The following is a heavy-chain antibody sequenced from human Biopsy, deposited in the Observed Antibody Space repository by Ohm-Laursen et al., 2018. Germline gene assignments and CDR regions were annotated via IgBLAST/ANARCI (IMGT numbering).Heavy chain of an antibody. Sequence: SSVKVSCKASGDSFTSYAIGWVRQAPGQGLEWMGGIIPIPNVATYAQKSQGRITITADESTSTAYMELSSLTSDDTAVYFCARGEGSSWFDPWGQGTLVAVSS. CDR1: GDSFTSYA. CDR3: ARGEGSSWFDP. V-gene: IGHV1-69*01. CDR2: IIPIPNVA. J-gene: IGHJ5*02. D-gene: IGHD1-26*01.